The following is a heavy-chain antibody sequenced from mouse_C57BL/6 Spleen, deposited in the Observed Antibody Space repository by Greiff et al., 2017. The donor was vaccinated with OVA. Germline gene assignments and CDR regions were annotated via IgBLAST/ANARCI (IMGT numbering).Heavy chain of an antibody. V-gene: IGHV1-75*01. Sequence: VQLVESGPELVKPGASVKISCKASGYTFTDYYINWVKQRPGQGLEWIGWIFPGSGSTYYNEKFKGKATLTVDKSSSTAYMLLSSLTSEDSAVYLGARDGPPLLHRAMDYWGQGTSVTVSS. CDR3: ARDGPPLLHRAMDY. J-gene: IGHJ4*01. D-gene: IGHD1-1*01. CDR1: GYTFTDYY. CDR2: IFPGSGST.